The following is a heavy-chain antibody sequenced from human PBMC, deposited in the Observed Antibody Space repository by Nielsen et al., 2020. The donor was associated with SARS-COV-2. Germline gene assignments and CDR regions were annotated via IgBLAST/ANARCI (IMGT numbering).Heavy chain of an antibody. Sequence: GESLKISCVASGFTVSNTYMTWVRLPPGAGLEWVSVIHSDGDPYYTDSVKGRFTISRDDSENTLNLQMNSLTAEDTAIYYCARSHPYKSGQDYFFGLDVWGQGTTVTVSS. J-gene: IGHJ6*02. CDR1: GFTVSNTY. D-gene: IGHD1-1*01. CDR2: IHSDGDP. CDR3: ARSHPYKSGQDYFFGLDV. V-gene: IGHV3-53*01.